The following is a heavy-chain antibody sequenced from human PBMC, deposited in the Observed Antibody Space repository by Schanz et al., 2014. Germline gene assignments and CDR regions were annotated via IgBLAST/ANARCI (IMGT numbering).Heavy chain of an antibody. V-gene: IGHV3-23*04. CDR1: GFRFDDYA. CDR3: AKDHPSSGWPAFDV. J-gene: IGHJ4*02. CDR2: ITRQGTT. Sequence: EVQLVESGGGLVQPGRSLRLSCVASGFRFDDYAMSWVRQAPGKGLEWVSGITRQGTTYYADFVKGRFSISRDLSSNTLYLQMNSLRADDSAIYYCAKDHPSSGWPAFDVWGQGTQVTVSS. D-gene: IGHD6-19*01.